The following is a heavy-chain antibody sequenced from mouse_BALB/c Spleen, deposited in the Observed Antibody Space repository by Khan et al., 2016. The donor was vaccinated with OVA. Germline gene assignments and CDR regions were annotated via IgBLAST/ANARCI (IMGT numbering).Heavy chain of an antibody. CDR1: GYTFTTYT. V-gene: IGHV1-4*01. Sequence: QVRLQQSGAELARPGASVKMSCKASGYTFTTYTMHWVKQRPGQGLEWIGYINPSNGYTNYNQKFKDKSTLTADKSSSTAYMQLSSLTSDYSAVYYCERGGAYYRSDGWFSYWGQGTLVTVSA. CDR2: INPSNGYT. J-gene: IGHJ3*01. D-gene: IGHD2-14*01. CDR3: ERGGAYYRSDGWFSY.